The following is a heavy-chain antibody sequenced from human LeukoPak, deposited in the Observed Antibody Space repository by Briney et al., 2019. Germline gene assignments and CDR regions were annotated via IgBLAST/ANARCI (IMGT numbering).Heavy chain of an antibody. CDR1: GYTLTELS. CDR3: AKDRLGYSSSWYYFDY. Sequence: ASVKVSCKVSGYTLTELSMHWVRQAPGKGLEWVSAISGSGGSTYYADSVKGRFTISRDNTKNTLYLQMNSLRAEDTAVYYCAKDRLGYSSSWYYFDYWGQGTLVTVSS. J-gene: IGHJ4*02. CDR2: ISGSGGST. D-gene: IGHD6-13*01. V-gene: IGHV3-23*01.